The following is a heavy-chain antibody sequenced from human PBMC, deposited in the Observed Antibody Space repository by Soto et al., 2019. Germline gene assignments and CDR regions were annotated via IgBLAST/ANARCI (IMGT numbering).Heavy chain of an antibody. J-gene: IGHJ6*02. D-gene: IGHD3-10*01. Sequence: QVQLVQSGAEVKEPGDSVRVSCEASGYTFSAYYIHWVRQAPGQGLEWMGWINPKFGDTTYAQDFQGRVTMTRDMSSSTVDMELSRLTSDDTAIYYCARNMDYYYGPGSGNGHGVWGQGTTVTVFS. V-gene: IGHV1-2*02. CDR1: GYTFSAYY. CDR2: INPKFGDT. CDR3: ARNMDYYYGPGSGNGHGV.